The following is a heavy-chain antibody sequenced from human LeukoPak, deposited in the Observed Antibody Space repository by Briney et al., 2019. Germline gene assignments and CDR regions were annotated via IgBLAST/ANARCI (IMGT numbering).Heavy chain of an antibody. CDR3: AKQPYNFYYLDV. D-gene: IGHD2-21*01. Sequence: PGGSLRLSCAASGFSFNNCAMTWVRQAPGKRLEWVSTIVGDGSKTYYADSVKGRFTISSDNSRTLLFLHMNSLRAEDTAVYYCAKQPYNFYYLDVWGEGTTVTVSS. CDR1: GFSFNNCA. J-gene: IGHJ6*03. CDR2: IVGDGSKT. V-gene: IGHV3-23*01.